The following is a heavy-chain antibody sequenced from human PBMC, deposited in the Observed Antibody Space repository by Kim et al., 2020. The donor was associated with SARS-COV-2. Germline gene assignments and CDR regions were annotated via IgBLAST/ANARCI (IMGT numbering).Heavy chain of an antibody. J-gene: IGHJ2*01. CDR2: MKQDGSEE. V-gene: IGHV3-7*03. CDR3: ASGHTSFDL. CDR1: GFTFSSYW. D-gene: IGHD3-16*01. Sequence: GGSLRLSCAASGFTFSSYWMSWVRQSPGKGLEWVANMKQDGSEEYYVDSVKGRFTVSRDNAKNLLYLQMNSLRAEDAAVYYCASGHTSFDLWGRGTLVTVSS.